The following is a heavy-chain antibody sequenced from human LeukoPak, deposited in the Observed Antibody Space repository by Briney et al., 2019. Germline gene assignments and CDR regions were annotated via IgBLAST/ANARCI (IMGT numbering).Heavy chain of an antibody. Sequence: PSETLSLTCTVSGGSISSYYWSWIRQPAGKGLEWIGRIYTSESTNYNPSLKSRVTMSVDTSKNQFSLKLSSVTAADTAVYYCARSSIAAAGNAFDIWGQGTMVTVSS. J-gene: IGHJ3*02. CDR3: ARSSIAAAGNAFDI. CDR2: IYTSEST. D-gene: IGHD6-13*01. CDR1: GGSISSYY. V-gene: IGHV4-4*07.